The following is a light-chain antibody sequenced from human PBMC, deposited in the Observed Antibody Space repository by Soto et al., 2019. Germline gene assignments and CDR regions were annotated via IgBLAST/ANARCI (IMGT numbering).Light chain of an antibody. J-gene: IGLJ1*01. Sequence: QSALTQPASVSGSPGQSITISCTGTSSDVGRYNLVSWYQQHPGKAPKLMIYEGSKRPAGVSNRFSGSKSGNTASLTISGLQAEDEADYYFCSYAGSSTLYVFGTGTKLTVL. CDR1: SSDVGRYNL. CDR3: CSYAGSSTLYV. V-gene: IGLV2-23*01. CDR2: EGS.